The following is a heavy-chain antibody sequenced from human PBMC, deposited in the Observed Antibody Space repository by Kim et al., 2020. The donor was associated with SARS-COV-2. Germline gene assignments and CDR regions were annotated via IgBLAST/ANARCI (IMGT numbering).Heavy chain of an antibody. J-gene: IGHJ4*02. Sequence: ASVKVSCKASGYTFTSYYMHWVRQAPGQGLEWMGIINPSGGSTSYAQKFQGRVTMTRDTSTSTVYMELSSLRSEDTAVYYCARVGCSSSGGSCPEDYWGQGTLVTVSS. D-gene: IGHD2-15*01. CDR3: ARVGCSSSGGSCPEDY. CDR2: INPSGGST. V-gene: IGHV1-46*01. CDR1: GYTFTSYY.